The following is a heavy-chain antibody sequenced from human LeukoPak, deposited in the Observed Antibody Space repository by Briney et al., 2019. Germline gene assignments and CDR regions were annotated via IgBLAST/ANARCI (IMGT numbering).Heavy chain of an antibody. J-gene: IGHJ4*02. V-gene: IGHV3-23*01. CDR3: ACQREYCSSGRCYFDH. Sequence: GGSLRLSCAASGFTFDTYAMTWVRQAPGKGLEGVSSIIGTGGTLYADSVKGRFTISRENSKNTLYLQVNSLRVEDTAIYYCACQREYCSSGRCYFDHWGQGTLVTVSS. CDR2: IIGTGGT. CDR1: GFTFDTYA. D-gene: IGHD2-2*01.